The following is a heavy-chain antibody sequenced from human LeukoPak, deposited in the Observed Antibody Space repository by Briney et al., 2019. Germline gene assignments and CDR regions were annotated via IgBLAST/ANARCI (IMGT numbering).Heavy chain of an antibody. CDR3: KFGGVIADQEYYFDY. Sequence: SETLSLTCAVYGGSFSGYYWSWIRQPPGKGLEWIGEINHSGSTNYNPSLKSRVTISVDTSKNQFSLKLSSVTAADTAVCYCKFGGVIADQEYYFDYWGQGTLVTVSS. D-gene: IGHD3-16*02. CDR1: GGSFSGYY. CDR2: INHSGST. J-gene: IGHJ4*02. V-gene: IGHV4-34*01.